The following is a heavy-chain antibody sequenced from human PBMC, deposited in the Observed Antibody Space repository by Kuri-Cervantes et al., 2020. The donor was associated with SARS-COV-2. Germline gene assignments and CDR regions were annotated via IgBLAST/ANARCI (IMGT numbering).Heavy chain of an antibody. CDR2: IYTSGST. V-gene: IGHV4-4*07. J-gene: IGHJ4*02. D-gene: IGHD1-26*01. Sequence: ESLKISCTVSGGSISSYYWSWIRQPAGKGLEWIGRIYTSGSTNYNPSLKSRVTMSVDTSKNQFSLKLSSVTAEDTAVYYCTRERSPLDYWGQGTLVTVSS. CDR1: GGSISSYY. CDR3: TRERSPLDY.